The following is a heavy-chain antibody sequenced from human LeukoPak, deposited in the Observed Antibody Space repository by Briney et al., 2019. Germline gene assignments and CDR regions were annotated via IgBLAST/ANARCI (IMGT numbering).Heavy chain of an antibody. D-gene: IGHD2-2*01. CDR2: IIPIFGTA. CDR3: ARDRCSSTSCQTNYYYGMDV. CDR1: GYTFTSYN. V-gene: IGHV1-69*13. J-gene: IGHJ6*02. Sequence: GASVKVSCKASGYTFTSYNMHWVRQAPGQGLEWMGGIIPIFGTANYVQKFQGRVTITADESTSTAYMELSSLRSEDTAVYYCARDRCSSTSCQTNYYYGMDVWGQGTTVTVSS.